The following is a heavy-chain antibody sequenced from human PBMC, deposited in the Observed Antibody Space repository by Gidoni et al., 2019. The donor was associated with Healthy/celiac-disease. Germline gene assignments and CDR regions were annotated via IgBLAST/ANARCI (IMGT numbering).Heavy chain of an antibody. CDR3: AKDGLRYFDWLLSHFDY. V-gene: IGHV3-9*01. D-gene: IGHD3-9*01. CDR1: GFTFDDYA. CDR2: ISWNSGSI. Sequence: DVQLVESGGGLVQPGRSLRLSCAASGFTFDDYAMHWVRQAPGKGLEWVSGISWNSGSIGYADSVKGRFTISRDNAKNSLYLQMNSLRAEDTALYYCAKDGLRYFDWLLSHFDYWGQGTLVTVSS. J-gene: IGHJ4*02.